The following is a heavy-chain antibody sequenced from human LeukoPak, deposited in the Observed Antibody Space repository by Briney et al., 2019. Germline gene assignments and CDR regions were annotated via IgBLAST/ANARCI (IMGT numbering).Heavy chain of an antibody. CDR1: GYTFTGYY. V-gene: IGHV1-2*02. CDR2: INTNSGGT. J-gene: IGHJ5*02. Sequence: ASVTLSCKASGYTFTGYYMHWVRHAPGQGLEWMGWINTNSGGTNYAQKFQGRVTMTRDTSITTAYMELSRLRSDATAVYYCARNPPNGGFDPWGQGTLVTVSS. CDR3: ARNPPNGGFDP. D-gene: IGHD2-8*01.